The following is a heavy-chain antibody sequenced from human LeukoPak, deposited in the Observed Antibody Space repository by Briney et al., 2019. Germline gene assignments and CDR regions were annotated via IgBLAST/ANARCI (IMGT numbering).Heavy chain of an antibody. CDR1: GFIVTSNY. CDR3: ASKLTSGY. Sequence: GGSLRPSCVVSGFIVTSNYMSWVRQAPGNGLEWVSVIYSGGTTNYADSVKGRFTVYRDNSKNTLYLQMNSLRAEDTAVYYCASKLTSGYWGQGTLVTVSS. CDR2: IYSGGTT. V-gene: IGHV3-66*01. D-gene: IGHD4-17*01. J-gene: IGHJ4*02.